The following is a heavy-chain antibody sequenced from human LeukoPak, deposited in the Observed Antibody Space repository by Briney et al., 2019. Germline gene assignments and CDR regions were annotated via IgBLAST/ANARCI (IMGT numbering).Heavy chain of an antibody. CDR3: AKDGARGWELLPLDY. J-gene: IGHJ4*02. CDR2: ISGSGGST. V-gene: IGHV3-23*01. D-gene: IGHD1-26*01. CDR1: GFTFSSYE. Sequence: GGSLRLSCAASGFTFSSYEMNWVRQAPGKGLEWVSAISGSGGSTYYADSVKGRFTISRDNSKNTLYLQMNSLRAEDTAVYYCAKDGARGWELLPLDYWGQGTLVTVSS.